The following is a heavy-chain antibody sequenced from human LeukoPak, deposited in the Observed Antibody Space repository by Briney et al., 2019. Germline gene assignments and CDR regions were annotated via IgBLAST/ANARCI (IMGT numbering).Heavy chain of an antibody. CDR2: ISSGSGSI. V-gene: IGHV3-48*01. J-gene: IGHJ3*02. CDR3: ARDCVTYSSGWRGDAFDI. CDR1: GFTFSSYS. D-gene: IGHD6-19*01. Sequence: GRSLRLSCAASGFTFSSYSMNWVRQAQGKGLEWVSYISSGSGSIYYADSEKGRFTISRDNSKNTLYLQMNSLRAEDTAVYYCARDCVTYSSGWRGDAFDIWGQGTMVTVSS.